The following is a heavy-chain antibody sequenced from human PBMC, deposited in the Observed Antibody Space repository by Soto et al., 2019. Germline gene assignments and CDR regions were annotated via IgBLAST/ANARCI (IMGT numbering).Heavy chain of an antibody. CDR3: AKEGGQWLEQTSYGMDV. CDR1: GFTFSSYA. D-gene: IGHD6-19*01. CDR2: ISGSGGST. J-gene: IGHJ6*02. V-gene: IGHV3-23*01. Sequence: EVPLLESGGGLVQPGGSLRLSCAASGFTFSSYAMSWVRQAPGKGLEWVSAISGSGGSTYYADSVKGRFTISRDDSKNTLYQQRNSLRAEDTAVYYCAKEGGQWLEQTSYGMDVWGQGTTVTVS.